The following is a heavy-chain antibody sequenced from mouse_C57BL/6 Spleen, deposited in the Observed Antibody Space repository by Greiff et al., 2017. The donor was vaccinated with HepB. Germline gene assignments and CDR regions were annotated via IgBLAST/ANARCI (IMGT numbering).Heavy chain of an antibody. CDR1: GFTFSDYG. CDR3: AGRTTVVEDFDY. Sequence: EVQLVESGGGLVKPGGSLKLSCAASGFTFSDYGMHWVRQAPEKGLEWVAYISSGSSTIYYADTVKGRFNISRDNAKNSLFLQMTSLRSEDTAMYYCAGRTTVVEDFDYWGQGTTLTVSS. V-gene: IGHV5-17*01. J-gene: IGHJ2*01. CDR2: ISSGSSTI. D-gene: IGHD1-1*01.